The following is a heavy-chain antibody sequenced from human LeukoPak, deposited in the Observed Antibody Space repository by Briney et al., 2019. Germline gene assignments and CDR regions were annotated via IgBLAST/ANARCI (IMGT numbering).Heavy chain of an antibody. V-gene: IGHV4-34*01. Sequence: PSETLSLTCAVYGGSFSAYYWSWIRQPPGKGLEWIGEINHSGSTNYNPSLKSRVTISVDTSKNQFSLKLSSVTAADTAVYYCARGTGGVTPNWFDPWGQGTLVTVSS. CDR2: INHSGST. D-gene: IGHD4-23*01. CDR1: GGSFSAYY. J-gene: IGHJ5*02. CDR3: ARGTGGVTPNWFDP.